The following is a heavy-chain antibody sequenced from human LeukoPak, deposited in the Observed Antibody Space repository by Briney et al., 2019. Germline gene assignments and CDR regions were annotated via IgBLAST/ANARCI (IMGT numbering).Heavy chain of an antibody. J-gene: IGHJ4*02. Sequence: PGGSLRFSCAASGFTVSSNYMSWVRQAPGKGLEWVSVIYSCGSTYYADSVKGRFTISRDNSKNTLYLQMNSLRAEDTAVYYCARDLTLNCWGQGTLVTVSS. CDR1: GFTVSSNY. CDR2: IYSCGST. V-gene: IGHV3-66*01. CDR3: ARDLTLNC.